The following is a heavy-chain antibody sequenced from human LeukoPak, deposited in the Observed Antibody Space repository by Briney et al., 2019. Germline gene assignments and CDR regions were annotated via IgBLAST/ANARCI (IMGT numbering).Heavy chain of an antibody. CDR1: GFPFSTYG. V-gene: IGHV3-23*01. J-gene: IGHJ4*02. CDR3: AKNVRTGGSCYSPVDY. CDR2: ISGNGAST. D-gene: IGHD2-15*01. Sequence: QPGGSLRLSCAASGFPFSTYGMSWVRQAPGKGLEWVSAISGNGASTYYADSVKGRFTISRDNSKNTLYLQLNSLRAEDTAIYYCAKNVRTGGSCYSPVDYWGQGTLVTVSS.